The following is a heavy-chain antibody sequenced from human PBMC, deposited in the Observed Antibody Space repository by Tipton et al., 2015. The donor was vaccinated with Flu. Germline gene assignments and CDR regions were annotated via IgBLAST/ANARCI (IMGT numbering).Heavy chain of an antibody. CDR2: IYYSGST. J-gene: IGHJ4*02. CDR1: GGSITSSSYY. CDR3: ARVSLGRYYFDY. V-gene: IGHV4-39*07. Sequence: LRLSCTVSGGSITSSSYYWGWIRQPPGKGLGWIGSIYYSGSTYHNPSLKSRVTISVDTSKNQFSLKLSSVTAADTAVYYCARVSLGRYYFDYWGQGTLVTVSS.